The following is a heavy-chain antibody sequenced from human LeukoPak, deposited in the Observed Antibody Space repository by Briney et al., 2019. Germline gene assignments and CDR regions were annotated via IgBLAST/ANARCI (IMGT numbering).Heavy chain of an antibody. J-gene: IGHJ6*02. Sequence: SETLSLTCAVYGGSFSGYYWSWIRQPPGKGLEWIGEINHSGSTNYNPSLKSRVTISVDTSKNQFSLKLSSVTAADTAVYYCARGGAVAGTEVDYYYGMDVWGQGTTVTVSS. CDR3: ARGGAVAGTEVDYYYGMDV. CDR2: INHSGST. V-gene: IGHV4-34*01. CDR1: GGSFSGYY. D-gene: IGHD6-19*01.